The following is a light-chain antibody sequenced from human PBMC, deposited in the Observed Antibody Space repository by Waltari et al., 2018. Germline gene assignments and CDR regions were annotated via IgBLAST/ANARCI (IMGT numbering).Light chain of an antibody. CDR3: HVWESLSSRVV. CDR1: NIGSKS. J-gene: IGLJ2*01. Sequence: SYVLTQSPSVSVAPGQTARITCGGDNIGSKSVHWYQQKTGQAPVLVVYEDRDRPSGIPERFSGSSSMYTATLTISRVEAGDEADYFCHVWESLSSRVVFGGGTHLTVL. CDR2: EDR. V-gene: IGLV3-21*02.